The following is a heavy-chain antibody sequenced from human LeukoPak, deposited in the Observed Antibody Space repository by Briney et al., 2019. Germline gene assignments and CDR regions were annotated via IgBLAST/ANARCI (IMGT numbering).Heavy chain of an antibody. CDR2: TYYRSKWYI. V-gene: IGHV6-1*01. D-gene: IGHD6-19*01. Sequence: SQTLSLTCAISGDSVSSNTAGWSWIRQSPSRGLEWLGRTYYRSKWYIDYAVSVNGRLTINADTSRNQFSLHLNSVTAADTAVYYCARAPGRRRRKYSSGWYDYWGQGTLVTVSS. J-gene: IGHJ4*02. CDR1: GDSVSSNTAG. CDR3: ARAPGRRRRKYSSGWYDY.